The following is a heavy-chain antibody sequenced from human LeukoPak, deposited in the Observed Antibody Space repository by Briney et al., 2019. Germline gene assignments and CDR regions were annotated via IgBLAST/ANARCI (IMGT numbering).Heavy chain of an antibody. Sequence: SETLSLTRAVYGGSFSGYYWRWLRPPPGKGLEWIGEINHSGSTHYNPSLPRRVTIPVDTSKNQFCLTLSSVTAADTAVYYCAGLFYAGDRRSLVDYWGQGTLVTVSS. V-gene: IGHV4-34*01. CDR3: AGLFYAGDRRSLVDY. CDR1: GGSFSGYY. CDR2: INHSGST. D-gene: IGHD3-3*01. J-gene: IGHJ4*02.